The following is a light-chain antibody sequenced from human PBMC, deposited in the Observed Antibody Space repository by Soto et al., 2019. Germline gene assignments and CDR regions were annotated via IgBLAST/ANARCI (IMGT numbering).Light chain of an antibody. CDR1: QSISSE. CDR3: QQGHNWPLT. CDR2: GAS. V-gene: IGKV3-15*01. J-gene: IGKJ2*01. Sequence: EIVMTQSPATLSVSPGERATLSCRASQSISSELAWYQQKPGQPPRLLIYGASTRATSVPARFTGSGSGSEFTRTISGLQSEDFAVYYCQQGHNWPLTFGQGTRLEI.